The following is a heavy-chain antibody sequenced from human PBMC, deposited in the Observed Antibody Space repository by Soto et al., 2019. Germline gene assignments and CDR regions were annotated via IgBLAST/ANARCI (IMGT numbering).Heavy chain of an antibody. CDR3: AREPHYYDSSGYYPEYFQH. CDR2: IIPIFGTA. V-gene: IGHV1-69*13. J-gene: IGHJ1*01. Sequence: SVKVSCKASGGTFSSYAISWVRQAPGQGLEWMGGIIPIFGTANYAQKSQGRVTITADESTSTAYMELSSLRSEDTAVYYCAREPHYYDSSGYYPEYFQHWGQGTLVTVSS. D-gene: IGHD3-22*01. CDR1: GGTFSSYA.